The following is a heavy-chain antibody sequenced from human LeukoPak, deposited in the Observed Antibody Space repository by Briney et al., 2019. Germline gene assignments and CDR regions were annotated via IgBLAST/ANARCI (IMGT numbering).Heavy chain of an antibody. J-gene: IGHJ4*02. CDR2: INHSGST. CDR3: ARGRFDFWSGPFAGD. CDR1: GGSFSGYY. D-gene: IGHD3-3*01. Sequence: SETLSLTCAVYGGSFSGYYWRWVRQPPGKGLEWIGEINHSGSTNYNPSLKSRVTISVDTSKNQFSLKLSSVTAADTAVYYCARGRFDFWSGPFAGDWGQGTLVTVSS. V-gene: IGHV4-34*01.